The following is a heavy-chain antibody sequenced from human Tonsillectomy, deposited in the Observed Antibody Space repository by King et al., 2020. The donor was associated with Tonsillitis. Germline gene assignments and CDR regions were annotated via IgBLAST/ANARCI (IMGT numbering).Heavy chain of an antibody. J-gene: IGHJ3*02. D-gene: IGHD3-10*01. CDR2: IKRKRDGETT. CDR1: GFTFSNVW. V-gene: IGHV3-15*01. Sequence: VQLVESGGGFVKPGGSLRLSCAASGFTFSNVWMTWVRQAPGQGLEWVGRIKRKRDGETTDYAAPVKGRLTTSRDDSKNTLSLQMNSLKTEDTAVYYCATGFTNGFEIWGQGTMVTVSS. CDR3: ATGFTNGFEI.